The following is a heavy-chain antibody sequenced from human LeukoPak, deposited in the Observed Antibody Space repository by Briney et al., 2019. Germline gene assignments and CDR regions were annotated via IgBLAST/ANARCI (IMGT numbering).Heavy chain of an antibody. J-gene: IGHJ3*02. Sequence: PSETLSLTCTVSGGSISSYYWSWIRQPPGKGLEWIGYIYYSGSTNYNPSLKSRVTISVDTSKNQFSLKLSSVTAADTAVYYCARGQGSGAFDIWGQGTMVTVSS. D-gene: IGHD3-10*01. CDR3: ARGQGSGAFDI. V-gene: IGHV4-59*01. CDR1: GGSISSYY. CDR2: IYYSGST.